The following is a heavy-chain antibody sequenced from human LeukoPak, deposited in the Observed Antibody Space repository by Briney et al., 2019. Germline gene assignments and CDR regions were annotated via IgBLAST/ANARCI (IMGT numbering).Heavy chain of an antibody. CDR2: INEDGSVQ. CDR3: ASRESSMARSH. CDR1: GFIISDYW. J-gene: IGHJ4*02. D-gene: IGHD3-10*01. V-gene: IGHV3-7*01. Sequence: QPGGSLRLSCAASGFIISDYWMNWVRQVPGKGLEWVANINEDGSVQDYVDSVRGRFTISRDNAKNSVYLQMNSLRVEDTAVYYCASRESSMARSHWGPGTLVTVSS.